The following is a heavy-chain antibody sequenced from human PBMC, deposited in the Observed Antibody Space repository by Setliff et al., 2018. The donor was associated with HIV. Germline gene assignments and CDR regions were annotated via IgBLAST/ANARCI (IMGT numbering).Heavy chain of an antibody. J-gene: IGHJ4*02. V-gene: IGHV3-33*06. CDR3: TKNLYRSPWSPLDY. Sequence: GSLRLSCAVSGFTLRSYGIHWVRQAPGKGLEWVTVLWFDGIRKYYADSVKGRFTISRDDSKNTVYLQMNSLRAEDTAVYYCTKNLYRSPWSPLDYWGQGTLVTVSS. CDR2: LWFDGIRK. D-gene: IGHD6-19*01. CDR1: GFTLRSYG.